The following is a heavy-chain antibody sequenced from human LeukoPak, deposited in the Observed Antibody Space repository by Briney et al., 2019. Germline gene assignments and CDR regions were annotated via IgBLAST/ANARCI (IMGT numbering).Heavy chain of an antibody. J-gene: IGHJ4*02. CDR2: IYSGGST. D-gene: IGHD3-22*01. V-gene: IGHV3-66*01. CDR3: ASIHYVVGGYYPRRSYYFYY. CDR1: GSTVSSNY. Sequence: PGGSLRLSCAASGSTVSSNYMSWVRQAPGKGLAWVSVIYSGGSTYYADSVKGRFTISRDNSKNTLYLQMNSLRAEDTAVYYCASIHYVVGGYYPRRSYYFYYWGQGTLVTVSS.